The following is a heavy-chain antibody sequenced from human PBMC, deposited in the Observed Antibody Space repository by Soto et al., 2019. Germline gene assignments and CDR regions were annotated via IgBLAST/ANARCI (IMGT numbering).Heavy chain of an antibody. CDR2: IIPIVGTA. Sequence: QVQLVQSGAEVKKPGSSVKVSCKASGGTFSSYAISWVRQAPGQGLEWMGGIIPIVGTANYAQKFQGRVTITADESTITAYMELSSLRAEDTAVYYCARELRGNNPDYYPYYGMDVWGQGTTVTVSS. D-gene: IGHD2-15*01. J-gene: IGHJ6*02. CDR1: GGTFSSYA. CDR3: ARELRGNNPDYYPYYGMDV. V-gene: IGHV1-69*01.